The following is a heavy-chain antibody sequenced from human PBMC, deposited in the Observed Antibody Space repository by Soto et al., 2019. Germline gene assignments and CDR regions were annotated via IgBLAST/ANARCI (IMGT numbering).Heavy chain of an antibody. CDR1: GFTFSTYA. CDR3: ASMYSSSCDY. D-gene: IGHD6-13*01. J-gene: IGHJ4*02. V-gene: IGHV3-23*01. CDR2: ITGSGDRT. Sequence: EVQLLESGGDLVQPGGSLRLSCAASGFTFSTYAMRWVRQAPGKGLEWVSSITGSGDRTYYADSVKGRFTIYRDNSQSTLHLQMNSLRAEDTAVYYCASMYSSSCDYWGQGTLVTVSP.